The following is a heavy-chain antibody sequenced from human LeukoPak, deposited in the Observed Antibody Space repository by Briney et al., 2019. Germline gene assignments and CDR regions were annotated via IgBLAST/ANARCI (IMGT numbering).Heavy chain of an antibody. Sequence: SETLSLTCTVSGGSISSYYWSWIRQPPGKGLEWIGYIYYSGSTNYKSSLKSRVTISVDTSKNQFTLKLSSVTAADTAVYYCARTTEGGYSYGYFYYYYMDVWGKGTTVTISS. D-gene: IGHD5-18*01. CDR1: GGSISSYY. CDR2: IYYSGST. V-gene: IGHV4-59*01. J-gene: IGHJ6*03. CDR3: ARTTEGGYSYGYFYYYYMDV.